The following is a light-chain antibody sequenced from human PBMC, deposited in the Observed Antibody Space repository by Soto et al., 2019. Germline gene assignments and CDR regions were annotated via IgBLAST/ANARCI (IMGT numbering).Light chain of an antibody. V-gene: IGKV3-15*01. CDR2: GAS. J-gene: IGKJ1*01. CDR1: QSVSSN. CDR3: QQYNNWPPWT. Sequence: EIVWTQSPATLSVSPGERATLSCRASQSVSSNLAWYQQKPGQAPRLLISGASTRATGIPARFSGSGSGTEFTLTISSLQSEDFAVYYCQQYNNWPPWTFGQGTKVDIK.